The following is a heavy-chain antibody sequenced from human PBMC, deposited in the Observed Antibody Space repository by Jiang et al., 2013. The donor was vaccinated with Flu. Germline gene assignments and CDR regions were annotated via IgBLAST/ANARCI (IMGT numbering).Heavy chain of an antibody. Sequence: PGLVKPSETLSLTCTVSGGSISSYYWSWIRQPAGKGLEWIGRIYTSGSTNYNPSLKSRVTMSVDTSKNQFSLKLSSVTAADTAVYYCAREGDDCTNGVCYTVYYYGMDVWGRGTTVTVSS. CDR2: IYTSGST. D-gene: IGHD2-8*01. CDR1: GGSISSYY. J-gene: IGHJ6*02. V-gene: IGHV4-4*07. CDR3: AREGDDCTNGVCYTVYYYGMDV.